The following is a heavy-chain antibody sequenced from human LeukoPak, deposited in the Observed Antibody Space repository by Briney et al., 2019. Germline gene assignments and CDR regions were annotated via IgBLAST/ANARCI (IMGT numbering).Heavy chain of an antibody. CDR3: ASRSSIWSGYQDTLYYFDS. CDR2: IYTSGST. D-gene: IGHD3-3*01. Sequence: PSETLSLTCTVSGDSISSSSWSWIRQPAGKGLEWIGRIYTSGSTNYNPSLKSRVTMSVDTSKNQFFLKLSSVTAADTAVYYCASRSSIWSGYQDTLYYFDSWGQGTLVTVSS. CDR1: GDSISSSS. V-gene: IGHV4-4*07. J-gene: IGHJ4*02.